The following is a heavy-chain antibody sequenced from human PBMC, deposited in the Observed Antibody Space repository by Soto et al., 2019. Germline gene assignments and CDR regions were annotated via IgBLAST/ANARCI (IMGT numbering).Heavy chain of an antibody. CDR2: MNPIIGNT. D-gene: IGHD2-2*01. Sequence: ASVKVSCKASGYTFTSYDTNWVRQATGQGLEWMGGMNPIIGNTGYAQKFQGRVTITPNASTSTAYMELSSLRSEDTAVYYCARDLGVVPAAPFAYWGQGTLVTVSS. V-gene: IGHV1-8*01. CDR1: GYTFTSYD. J-gene: IGHJ4*02. CDR3: ARDLGVVPAAPFAY.